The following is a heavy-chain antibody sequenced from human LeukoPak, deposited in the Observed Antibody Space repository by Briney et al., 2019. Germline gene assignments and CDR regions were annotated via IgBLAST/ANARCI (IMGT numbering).Heavy chain of an antibody. J-gene: IGHJ5*02. CDR3: VRGAVGTGVWFDR. D-gene: IGHD1-26*01. Sequence: GGSLRLSCAASGFTFSGYWMHWVRQAPGKGLEWVSRINIDGATTNYADSVKGRFTISRDNAKNTLHLQMNSLRADDTAVYYCVRGAVGTGVWFDRWGQGTLVTVSS. V-gene: IGHV3-74*01. CDR1: GFTFSGYW. CDR2: INIDGATT.